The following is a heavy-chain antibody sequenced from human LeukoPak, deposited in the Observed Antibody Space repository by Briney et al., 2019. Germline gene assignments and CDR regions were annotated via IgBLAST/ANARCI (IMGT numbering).Heavy chain of an antibody. V-gene: IGHV4-39*07. D-gene: IGHD6-19*01. J-gene: IGHJ4*02. CDR3: ARLMYSSGWIDS. CDR1: GGPISSSSYY. CDR2: IYYSGST. Sequence: SETLSLTCTVSGGPISSSSYYWGWIRQPPGKGLEWIGSIYYSGSTYYNPSLKSRVTISVDTSKNQFSLKLSSVTAADTAVYYCARLMYSSGWIDSWGQGTLVTVSS.